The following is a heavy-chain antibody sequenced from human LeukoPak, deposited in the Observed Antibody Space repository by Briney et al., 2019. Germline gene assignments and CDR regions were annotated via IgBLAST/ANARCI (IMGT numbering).Heavy chain of an antibody. Sequence: GRSLRLSCAASGFTFSSYAMHWVRQAPGKGLEWVAVISYDGSNKYYADSVKGRFTISRDNSKNTLYLQMNSLRAEDTAVYYCAKDFDSSGYYFDYWGQGTLVTVSS. CDR1: GFTFSSYA. D-gene: IGHD3-22*01. V-gene: IGHV3-30*04. CDR2: ISYDGSNK. J-gene: IGHJ4*02. CDR3: AKDFDSSGYYFDY.